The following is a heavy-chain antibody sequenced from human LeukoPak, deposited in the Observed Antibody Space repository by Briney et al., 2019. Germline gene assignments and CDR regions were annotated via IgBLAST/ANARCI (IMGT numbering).Heavy chain of an antibody. CDR3: ARWYAVLRYFDWTDNWFDP. Sequence: SETLSLTCAVYGGSFSCYYWSWIRQPPGKGLEWIGEINHSGSTNYNPSLKSRVTISVDTSKNQFSLKLSSVTAADTAVYYCARWYAVLRYFDWTDNWFDPWGQGTLVTVSS. CDR1: GGSFSCYY. J-gene: IGHJ5*02. V-gene: IGHV4-34*01. CDR2: INHSGST. D-gene: IGHD3-9*01.